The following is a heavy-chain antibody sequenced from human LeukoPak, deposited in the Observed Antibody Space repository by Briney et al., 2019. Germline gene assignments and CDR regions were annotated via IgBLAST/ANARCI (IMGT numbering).Heavy chain of an antibody. V-gene: IGHV3-13*01. CDR1: GVTFSSQD. CDR2: IGVGGDT. J-gene: IGHJ6*03. D-gene: IGHD3/OR15-3a*01. Sequence: GGSLRLSCVASGVTFSSQDMHWVRQVTGKGLEWVSGIGVGGDTYYSGSVKGRFTISRDNAKNALYLQMNSLSAGDTGLYFCAREPAWTGSLYYMDVWGKGTTVTVSS. CDR3: AREPAWTGSLYYMDV.